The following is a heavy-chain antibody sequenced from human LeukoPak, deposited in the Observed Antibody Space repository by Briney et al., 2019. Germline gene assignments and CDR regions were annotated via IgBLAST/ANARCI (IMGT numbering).Heavy chain of an antibody. J-gene: IGHJ4*02. CDR2: ISYVGTNK. Sequence: GGTLRLSSAASGFTFTSYGMHWVRQSPGTGLESVTGISYVGTNKYYAAYVSGRCTISRDKSTNTLYLQMNSRRADDTAVYSCATALDGIVRATHFDIWGQGTLVTVSS. CDR1: GFTFTSYG. V-gene: IGHV3-30*03. CDR3: ATALDGIVRATHFDI. D-gene: IGHD1-26*01.